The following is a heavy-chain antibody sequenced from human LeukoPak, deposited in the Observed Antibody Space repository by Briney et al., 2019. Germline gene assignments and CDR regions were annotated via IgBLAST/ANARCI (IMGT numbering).Heavy chain of an antibody. CDR2: INHNGNT. CDR3: ARGSGSYYES. CDR1: GGSFRGHF. J-gene: IGHJ4*02. D-gene: IGHD1-26*01. V-gene: IGHV4-34*01. Sequence: SETLSLTCAVYGGSFRGHFCSWIRQPPGKGLEWIGEINHNGNTNYNPSLKSRVTISVDTSKNQFSLKLSSVTAADTAVYYCARGSGSYYESWGQGTLVTVSS.